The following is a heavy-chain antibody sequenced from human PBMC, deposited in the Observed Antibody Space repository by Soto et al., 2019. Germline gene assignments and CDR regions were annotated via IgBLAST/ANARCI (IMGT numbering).Heavy chain of an antibody. V-gene: IGHV4-4*02. D-gene: IGHD7-27*01. Sequence: QVQLQESGPGLVKPSETLSLTCAVSGDSINTNNWWSWVHQPPGRGLEWIGEIYHTGSTNYNPSLKSRVTISADRSKNQLSLRLNSVTAADTAVYFCARDTHWGLGDWGQGTLVIVSS. CDR3: ARDTHWGLGD. CDR2: IYHTGST. CDR1: GDSINTNNW. J-gene: IGHJ4*02.